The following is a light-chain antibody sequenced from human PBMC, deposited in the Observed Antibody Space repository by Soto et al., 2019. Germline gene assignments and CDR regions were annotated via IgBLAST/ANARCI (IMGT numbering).Light chain of an antibody. CDR3: HVWESSRGNYI. V-gene: IGLV3-21*02. CDR2: DDS. Sequence: SGERTQPPSLSVAPGQTARISCGGNNIGRKSVHWYQQKPGRAPVVVVYDDSDRPSGIPERFSGANSVDTATLTISRVEAGDEADDYCHVWESSRGNYIYGTGTKVT. J-gene: IGLJ1*01. CDR1: NIGRKS.